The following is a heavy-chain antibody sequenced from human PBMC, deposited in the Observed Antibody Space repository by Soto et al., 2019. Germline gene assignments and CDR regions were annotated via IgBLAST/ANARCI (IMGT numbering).Heavy chain of an antibody. V-gene: IGHV3-30*03. Sequence: PGGSLRLSCAASGFTFSSYGMHWVRQAPGKGLEWVAVISYDGSNKYYADSVKGRFTISRDNSKNTLYLQMNSLRAEDTAVYYCARVHYYDSSGYYLWGQGTLVTVSS. CDR2: ISYDGSNK. J-gene: IGHJ4*02. CDR1: GFTFSSYG. D-gene: IGHD3-22*01. CDR3: ARVHYYDSSGYYL.